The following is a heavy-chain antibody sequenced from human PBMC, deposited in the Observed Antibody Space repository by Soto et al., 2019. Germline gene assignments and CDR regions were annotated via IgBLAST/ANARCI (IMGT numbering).Heavy chain of an antibody. D-gene: IGHD3-9*01. CDR2: IYPGDSDT. CDR3: ARHIRYCDWSKYYGMYV. Sequence: GESLKVSCKGSGYSFTSYWIGWVRQMPGKGLEWMGIIYPGDSDTRYSPSFQGQVTISADKSISTAYLQWSSLKASDTAMYYCARHIRYCDWSKYYGMYVWGQGTTVTVSS. J-gene: IGHJ6*02. CDR1: GYSFTSYW. V-gene: IGHV5-51*01.